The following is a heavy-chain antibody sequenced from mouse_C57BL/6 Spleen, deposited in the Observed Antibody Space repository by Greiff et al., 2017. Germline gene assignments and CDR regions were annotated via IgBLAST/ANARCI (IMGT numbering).Heavy chain of an antibody. V-gene: IGHV1-7*01. J-gene: IGHJ2*01. CDR2: INPNSGST. D-gene: IGHD1-3*01. CDR3: ARARVDSERDY. Sequence: VQLQQSGAELVKPGASVKLSCKASGYTFTSYWMHWVKQRPGQGLEWIGDINPNSGSTNYNQKFKDKATLTADKSSSTAYMQLSSLTSEDSAVYYCARARVDSERDYWGQGTTLTVSS. CDR1: GYTFTSYW.